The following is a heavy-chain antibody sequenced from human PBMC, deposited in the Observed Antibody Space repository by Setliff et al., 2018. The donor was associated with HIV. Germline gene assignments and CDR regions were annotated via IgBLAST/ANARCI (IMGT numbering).Heavy chain of an antibody. Sequence: PSETLSLTCTVSGDSFSSYYWTWIRQSSAKGLEWIGYIYYTGATNYKPSLKSRLSISLDTSKRQFSLILNSVTSAYTAVYYCAREAPGSRNRWPYYFDFWGQGMLFTVSS. D-gene: IGHD2-15*01. J-gene: IGHJ4*02. CDR2: IYYTGAT. CDR3: AREAPGSRNRWPYYFDF. CDR1: GDSFSSYY. V-gene: IGHV4-59*01.